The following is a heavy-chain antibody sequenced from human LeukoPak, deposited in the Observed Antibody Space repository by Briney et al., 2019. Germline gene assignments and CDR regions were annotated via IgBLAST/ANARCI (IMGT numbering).Heavy chain of an antibody. CDR1: GFTLSSQA. D-gene: IGHD3-10*01. J-gene: IGHJ4*02. Sequence: GGSVTLLCAASGFTLSSQAMIGVRHAPGGAGVGFADICDSGGSTYYADSVKGRFTVSRDNSKKTPYLQVNSLRAEDAAVYYWGKGPRVRGVIPGTDYWGQGTLVTVSS. CDR2: ICDSGGST. V-gene: IGHV3-23*01. CDR3: GKGPRVRGVIPGTDY.